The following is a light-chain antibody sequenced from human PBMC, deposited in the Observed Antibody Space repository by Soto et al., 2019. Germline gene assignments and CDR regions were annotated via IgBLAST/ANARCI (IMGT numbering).Light chain of an antibody. CDR1: QGINDF. V-gene: IGKV1-16*02. CDR2: AAS. J-gene: IGKJ4*01. CDR3: QQYHSYPVT. Sequence: DIQMTQSPSSLSASVGDTVTITCRASQGINDFLAWFQQKPGKAPKPLISAASSLQSGVPSKFSGRGSDRDFTLTISILQPEDSATYYGQQYHSYPVTFGGGTKVEIK.